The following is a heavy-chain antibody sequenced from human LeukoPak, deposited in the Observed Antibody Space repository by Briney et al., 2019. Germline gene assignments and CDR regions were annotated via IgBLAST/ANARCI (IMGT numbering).Heavy chain of an antibody. V-gene: IGHV4-38-2*02. Sequence: PSETLSLTCTVSGYSISSGYFWGWIRQPPGKALEWIGGIYHSGTTYYNPSLKSRVSISVDTSKNQFSLKLSSMTAADTAMYYCARLVRRQYYYDSGGYSYFDSWGQGTLVTVSS. CDR2: IYHSGTT. D-gene: IGHD3-22*01. J-gene: IGHJ4*02. CDR1: GYSISSGYF. CDR3: ARLVRRQYYYDSGGYSYFDS.